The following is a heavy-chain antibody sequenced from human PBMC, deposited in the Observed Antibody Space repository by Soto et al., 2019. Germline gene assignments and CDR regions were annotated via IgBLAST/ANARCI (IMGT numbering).Heavy chain of an antibody. CDR2: ISSSGSTI. CDR3: ARAVAAAGHYYMDV. Sequence: GGSLRLSCAASGFTFSDYYMSWIRQAPGKGLEWVSYISSSGSTIYYADSVKGRFTISRDNAKNSLYLQMNSLRAEDTAVYYCARAVAAAGHYYMDVWGKGTTVTVSS. D-gene: IGHD6-13*01. CDR1: GFTFSDYY. J-gene: IGHJ6*03. V-gene: IGHV3-11*01.